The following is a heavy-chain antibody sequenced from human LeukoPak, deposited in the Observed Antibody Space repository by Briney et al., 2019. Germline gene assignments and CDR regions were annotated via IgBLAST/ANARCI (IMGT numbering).Heavy chain of an antibody. J-gene: IGHJ4*02. CDR3: ARNLGGYDGPDY. Sequence: KPSETLSLTCTVSGGSISSGGYYWSWIRQPPGKGLEWIGYIYHSGSTYYNPSLKSRVTISVDRSKNQFSLKLSSVTAADTAVYYCARNLGGYDGPDYWGQGTLVTVSS. CDR2: IYHSGST. V-gene: IGHV4-30-2*01. D-gene: IGHD5-12*01. CDR1: GGSISSGGYY.